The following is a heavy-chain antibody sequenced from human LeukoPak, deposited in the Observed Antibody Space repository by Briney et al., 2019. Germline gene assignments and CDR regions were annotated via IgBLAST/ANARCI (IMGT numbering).Heavy chain of an antibody. CDR1: GYSFTNYW. D-gene: IGHD3-22*01. J-gene: IGHJ4*02. V-gene: IGHV5-51*01. CDR2: IYPGDSDT. Sequence: GESLKISCKGSGYSFTNYWIGWVRQMPGKGLEWMGIIYPGDSDTRYSPSFQGQVTISADKSISTAYLQWSSLKASDTAMYYCARSGYYYDSSGYYYAASGYFDYWGQGTLVTVSS. CDR3: ARSGYYYDSSGYYYAASGYFDY.